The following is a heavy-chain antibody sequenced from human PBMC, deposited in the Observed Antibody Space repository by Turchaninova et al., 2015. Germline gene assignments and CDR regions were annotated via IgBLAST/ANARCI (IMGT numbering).Heavy chain of an antibody. CDR3: ARVGSGSYRLDY. CDR1: GGSISTCY. D-gene: IGHD1-26*01. Sequence: QVQLQESGPGLVKPSETLSLTCTVSGGSISTCYWSWFRQPPGKGLEWIGYLYYSGSTNYHPSLKSRVTITVDTSKNQFSLKLSSVTAADTAVYYCARVGSGSYRLDYWGQGTLVTVSS. J-gene: IGHJ4*02. CDR2: LYYSGST. V-gene: IGHV4-59*01.